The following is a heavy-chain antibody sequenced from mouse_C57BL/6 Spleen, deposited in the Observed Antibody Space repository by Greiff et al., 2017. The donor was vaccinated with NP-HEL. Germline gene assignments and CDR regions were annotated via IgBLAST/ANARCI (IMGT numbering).Heavy chain of an antibody. CDR1: GFTFSSYA. J-gene: IGHJ2*01. D-gene: IGHD1-1*02. Sequence: DVHLVESGGGLVKPGGSLKLSCAASGFTFSSYAMSWVRQTPEKRLEWVATISDGGSYTYYPDNVKGRFTISRDNAKNNLYLQMSHLKSEDTAMYYCARDGGWLSYFDYWGQGTTLTVSS. CDR3: ARDGGWLSYFDY. CDR2: ISDGGSYT. V-gene: IGHV5-4*01.